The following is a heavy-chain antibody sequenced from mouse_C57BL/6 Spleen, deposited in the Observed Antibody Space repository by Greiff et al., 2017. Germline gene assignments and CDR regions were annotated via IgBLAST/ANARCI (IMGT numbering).Heavy chain of an antibody. J-gene: IGHJ2*01. D-gene: IGHD1-1*01. CDR1: GYTFTSYW. V-gene: IGHV1-64*01. CDR2: FHPNSGST. Sequence: QVQLQQPGAELVKPGASVKLSCKASGYTFTSYWMHWVKQRPGQGLEWIGMFHPNSGSTNSNEKFKSKATLTVDKSSSTAYMQLSSLTTEDSAVYYVAREEDFITKVVPCDYWGQGTTLTVSS. CDR3: AREEDFITKVVPCDY.